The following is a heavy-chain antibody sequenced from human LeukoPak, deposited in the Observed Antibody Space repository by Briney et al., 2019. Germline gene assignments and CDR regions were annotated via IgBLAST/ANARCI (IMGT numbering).Heavy chain of an antibody. D-gene: IGHD7-27*01. CDR1: GFTFSSYG. Sequence: GGSLRLSCAASGFTFSSYGMHWVRQAPGKGLEWVAVIWYDGSNKYYADSVKGRFTISRDNSKNTLYLQMNSLRAEDTAVYYCARDWAWGGNWYFDLWGRGTLVTVSS. CDR2: IWYDGSNK. V-gene: IGHV3-33*01. CDR3: ARDWAWGGNWYFDL. J-gene: IGHJ2*01.